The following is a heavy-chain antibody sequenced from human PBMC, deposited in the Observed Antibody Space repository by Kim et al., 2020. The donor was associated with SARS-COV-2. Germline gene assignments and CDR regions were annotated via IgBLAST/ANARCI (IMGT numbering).Heavy chain of an antibody. CDR2: IDQSGST. J-gene: IGHJ5*02. CDR1: GESFSGYY. Sequence: SETLSLTCAVYGESFSGYYWSWIRQPPGKGLDWIGEIDQSGSTNYNPSLKSRVTISVDTSKNQFSLRLTSVTAADTALYYCARGHRASRDPIWSLMGWFDPWGQGTPVTVSS. CDR3: ARGHRASRDPIWSLMGWFDP. V-gene: IGHV4-34*01. D-gene: IGHD3-3*01.